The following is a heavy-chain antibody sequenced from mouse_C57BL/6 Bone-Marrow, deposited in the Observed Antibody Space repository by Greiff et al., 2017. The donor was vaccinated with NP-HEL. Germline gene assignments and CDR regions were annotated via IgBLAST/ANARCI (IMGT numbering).Heavy chain of an antibody. V-gene: IGHV3-8*01. Sequence: VQLQQSGPGLAKPSQTLSLTCSVTGYSITSDYWNWFRKFPGNKLEYMGYISYSGSTYYNPSLKSRIPITRDTSKNQYYLQMNSVTTEDTATYYCARAPTGRVYFDYWGQGTTLTVSS. CDR3: ARAPTGRVYFDY. D-gene: IGHD4-1*02. J-gene: IGHJ2*01. CDR2: ISYSGST. CDR1: GYSITSDY.